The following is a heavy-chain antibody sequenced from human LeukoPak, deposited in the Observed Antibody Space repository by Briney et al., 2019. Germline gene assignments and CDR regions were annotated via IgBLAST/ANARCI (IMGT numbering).Heavy chain of an antibody. D-gene: IGHD3-10*01. V-gene: IGHV3-53*01. CDR1: GFTVSTKY. J-gene: IGHJ2*01. CDR2: IYSGEST. CDR3: VRVGDHYHWYFDL. Sequence: GGSLRLSCAASGFTVSTKYMSWVRQAPGKGLEWVSIIYSGESTYYAESVKGRFIVSRDNSKNTLYLQMNSLRVDDTAVYSCVRVGDHYHWYFDLWGRGTLVTVSS.